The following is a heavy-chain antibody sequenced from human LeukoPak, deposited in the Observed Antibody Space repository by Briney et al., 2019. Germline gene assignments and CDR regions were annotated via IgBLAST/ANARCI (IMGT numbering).Heavy chain of an antibody. CDR2: INPNSGGT. D-gene: IGHD4-17*01. Sequence: GASVKVSCKASGYTFTGYYMHWVRQAPGQGLEWMGWINPNSGGTNYAQKFQGRVTMTRDTSISTAYMELSRLRSDDTAVYYCASTMTTVTTPPGADAFDIWGQGTMVTVSS. CDR1: GYTFTGYY. CDR3: ASTMTTVTTPPGADAFDI. J-gene: IGHJ3*02. V-gene: IGHV1-2*02.